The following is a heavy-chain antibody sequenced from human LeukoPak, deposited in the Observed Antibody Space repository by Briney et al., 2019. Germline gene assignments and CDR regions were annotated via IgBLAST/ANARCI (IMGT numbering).Heavy chain of an antibody. CDR2: ISSSSSTI. J-gene: IGHJ1*01. CDR3: ARDRIAAAGPSYFQH. Sequence: GGSLRLSCAASGFTFSSYSMNWVRQAPGKGLEWVSYISSSSSTIYYADSVKGRFTISRDNAKNSLYLQMSSLRAEDTAVYYCARDRIAAAGPSYFQHWGQGTLVTVSS. D-gene: IGHD6-13*01. V-gene: IGHV3-48*04. CDR1: GFTFSSYS.